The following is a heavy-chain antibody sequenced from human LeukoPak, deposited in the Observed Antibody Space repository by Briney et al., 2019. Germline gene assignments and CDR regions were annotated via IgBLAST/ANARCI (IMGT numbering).Heavy chain of an antibody. V-gene: IGHV3-21*06. J-gene: IGHJ6*03. CDR3: AREIGGGDYYYYYYMDV. D-gene: IGHD2-21*02. CDR2: ISTASIYI. CDR1: GFTFSSYW. Sequence: PGGSLRLSCAASGFTFSSYWMSWVRQAPGKGLEWVSSISTASIYIYYADSVKGRFTISRDNAKSSLYLQMNSLRAEDTAVYYCAREIGGGDYYYYYYMDVWGKGTTVSVSS.